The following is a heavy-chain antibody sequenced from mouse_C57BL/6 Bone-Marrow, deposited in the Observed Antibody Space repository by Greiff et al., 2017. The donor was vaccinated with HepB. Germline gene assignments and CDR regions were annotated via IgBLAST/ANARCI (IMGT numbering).Heavy chain of an antibody. J-gene: IGHJ4*01. CDR1: GYTFTSYW. CDR2: IHPNSGST. Sequence: QVQLKQSGAELVKPGASVKLSCKASGYTFTSYWMHWVKQRPGQGLEWIGMIHPNSGSTNYNEKFKSKATLTVDKSSSTAYMQLSSLTSEDSAVYYGAREGVNWVYAMDYWGQGTSVTVSS. CDR3: AREGVNWVYAMDY. D-gene: IGHD4-1*01. V-gene: IGHV1-64*01.